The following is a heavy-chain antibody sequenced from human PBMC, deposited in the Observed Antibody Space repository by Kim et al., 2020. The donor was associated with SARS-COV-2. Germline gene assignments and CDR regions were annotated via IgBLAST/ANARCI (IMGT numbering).Heavy chain of an antibody. V-gene: IGHV3-30*04. CDR3: ARDIPYCSGGSCYHGHPDY. Sequence: GGSLRLSCAASGFTFSSYAMHWVRQAPGKGLEWVAVISYDGSNKYYADSVKGRFTISRDNSKNTLYLQMNSLRAEDTAVYYCARDIPYCSGGSCYHGHPDYWGQGTLVTVSS. CDR1: GFTFSSYA. J-gene: IGHJ4*02. CDR2: ISYDGSNK. D-gene: IGHD2-15*01.